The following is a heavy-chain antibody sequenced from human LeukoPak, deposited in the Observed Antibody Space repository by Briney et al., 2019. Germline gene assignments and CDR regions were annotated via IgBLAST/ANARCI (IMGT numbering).Heavy chain of an antibody. CDR3: ARRTAVARTAHFDY. V-gene: IGHV4-39*01. Sequence: SSETLSLTCSVSGGSIRSNNFSWDWIRQPPGKGLEWIGSFSYGGTTYFNPSLKGRVTMSVDTSKNQFSLKVTSVTAADTAVYYCARRTAVARTAHFDYWGQGILVTVSS. J-gene: IGHJ4*02. CDR2: FSYGGTT. CDR1: GGSIRSNNFS. D-gene: IGHD6-19*01.